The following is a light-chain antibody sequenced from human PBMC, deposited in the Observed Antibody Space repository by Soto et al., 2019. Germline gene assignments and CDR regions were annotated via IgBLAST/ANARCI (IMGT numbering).Light chain of an antibody. Sequence: QSALTQPPSASGTPGQRVTISCSGSNSNIGTNTVNWYQQLPGTAPRLLIYTNNQRPSGVPQRFSGSKTGTSASLAIGGLQSEDGADYYCAAWDDSLGAYVFGTGTKLTVL. J-gene: IGLJ1*01. V-gene: IGLV1-44*01. CDR3: AAWDDSLGAYV. CDR1: NSNIGTNT. CDR2: TNN.